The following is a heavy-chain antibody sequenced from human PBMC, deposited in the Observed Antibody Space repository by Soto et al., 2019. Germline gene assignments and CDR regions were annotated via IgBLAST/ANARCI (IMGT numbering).Heavy chain of an antibody. CDR2: IYSSGST. J-gene: IGHJ5*02. D-gene: IGHD3-3*01. Sequence: SETLSHTCTVSGGAINSSYWTWFRQPAGKGLEWIGRIYSSGSTKYNPSLQSRVTMSLDTSKNQFSLRLTSVTAADTAVYYCARGQRFSDWFDPWGQGTLVTVS. V-gene: IGHV4-4*07. CDR1: GGAINSSY. CDR3: ARGQRFSDWFDP.